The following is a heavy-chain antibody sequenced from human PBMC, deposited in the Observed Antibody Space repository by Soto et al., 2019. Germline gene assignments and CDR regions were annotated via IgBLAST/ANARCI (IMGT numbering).Heavy chain of an antibody. D-gene: IGHD6-13*01. CDR3: ARDSGQQMVDS. Sequence: SXTRSLTCTVSGGSISSYYWSWIRQPPGKGLEWIGXIYYRXSTHYHNSLKXXLTTSVDXXKNQFSLKMSSVTAAETAVYYCARDSGQQMVDSWGQGTLVTVSS. CDR2: IYYRXST. V-gene: IGHV4-59*01. J-gene: IGHJ4*02. CDR1: GGSISSYY.